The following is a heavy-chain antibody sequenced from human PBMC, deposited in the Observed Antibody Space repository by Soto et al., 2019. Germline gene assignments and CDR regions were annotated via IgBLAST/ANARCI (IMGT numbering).Heavy chain of an antibody. CDR1: GYTFTSYG. CDR2: ISAYNGNT. Sequence: VASVKVSCKASGYTFTSYGISWVRQAPGQGLEWMGWISAYNGNTNYAQKLQGRVTMTTDTSTSTAYMELRSLRSDDTAVYYCARDTLDYDFWSGYYPNWFDPWGQGTLVTVSS. CDR3: ARDTLDYDFWSGYYPNWFDP. V-gene: IGHV1-18*01. J-gene: IGHJ5*02. D-gene: IGHD3-3*01.